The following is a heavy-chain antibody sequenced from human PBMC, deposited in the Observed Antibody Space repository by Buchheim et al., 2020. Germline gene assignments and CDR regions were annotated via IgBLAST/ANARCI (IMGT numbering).Heavy chain of an antibody. CDR1: GFIFSDYY. J-gene: IGHJ4*02. D-gene: IGHD6-19*01. Sequence: QVQLVESGGALVKPGGSLRLSCAASGFIFSDYYMNWIRQAPGKGLEWIAYISDSGNAINYTDSVRGRFTISRDNAKNYLYLQMNSQRADDTAVYYCARGQYSVAYWGQGTL. CDR2: ISDSGNAI. V-gene: IGHV3-11*01. CDR3: ARGQYSVAY.